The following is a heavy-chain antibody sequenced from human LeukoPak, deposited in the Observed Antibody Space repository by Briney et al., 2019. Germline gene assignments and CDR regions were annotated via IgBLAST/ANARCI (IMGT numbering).Heavy chain of an antibody. J-gene: IGHJ4*02. D-gene: IGHD3-10*01. V-gene: IGHV4-59*01. Sequence: PSETLSLTCTVSGGSISTYWTWIRQPPGKGLEWIGYIYYSGTTNYNPSFKSRVTISIDTSKHQFSLKLTSVTAADTAVYYCAGAPTDSDLWAIDFWGQGTLVTVSS. CDR3: AGAPTDSDLWAIDF. CDR2: IYYSGTT. CDR1: GGSISTY.